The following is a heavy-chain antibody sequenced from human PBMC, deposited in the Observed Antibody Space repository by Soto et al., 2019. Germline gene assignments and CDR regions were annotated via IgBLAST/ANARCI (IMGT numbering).Heavy chain of an antibody. V-gene: IGHV3-13*01. Sequence: PGGSLRLSCAASGFIFSTYDMHWVRQATGKGLEWVSAIGTLRDTYYLDSVKGRFTISRENARNSVYLQMNSLRAGDTAVYYCARGRSNHYRSSPPMRFDPWGRGTLVTVSP. CDR1: GFIFSTYD. J-gene: IGHJ5*02. CDR2: IGTLRDT. D-gene: IGHD3-10*01. CDR3: ARGRSNHYRSSPPMRFDP.